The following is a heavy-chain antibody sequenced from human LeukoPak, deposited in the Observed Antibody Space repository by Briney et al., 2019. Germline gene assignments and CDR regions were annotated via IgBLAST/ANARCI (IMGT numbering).Heavy chain of an antibody. CDR3: ARTGYSSSSGWAYYYYYYMDV. Sequence: PGGSLRLSCAASGFTFSSYSMNWVRQAPGKGLEWVSYISSSSGSIYYADSVKGRFTISRDNAKNSLYLQMNSLRDEDTAVYYCARTGYSSSSGWAYYYYYYMDVWGKGTTVTVSS. CDR1: GFTFSSYS. CDR2: ISSSSGSI. D-gene: IGHD6-6*01. J-gene: IGHJ6*03. V-gene: IGHV3-48*02.